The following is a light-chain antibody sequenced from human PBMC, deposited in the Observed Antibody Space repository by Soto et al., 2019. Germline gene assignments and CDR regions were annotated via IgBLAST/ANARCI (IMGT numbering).Light chain of an antibody. CDR3: QQYAYLLT. J-gene: IGKJ3*01. CDR2: GAS. CDR1: QDISTA. Sequence: DIEMTQAPSSLSTSVGDRVTITCQASQDISTALNWYQHKPGKAPKLLICGASNLETGVPSRFSGSGSGTDFTFTISALQPEDVATYYCQQYAYLLTFDPGTKLVIK. V-gene: IGKV1-33*01.